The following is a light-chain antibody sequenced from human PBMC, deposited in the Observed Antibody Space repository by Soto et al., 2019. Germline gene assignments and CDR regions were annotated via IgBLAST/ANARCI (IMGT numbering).Light chain of an antibody. CDR2: DVN. CDR3: TSYASGSSHVV. J-gene: IGLJ2*01. Sequence: QSALTQPASVSGSPGQSITLSCTGTSSDIGGYDYVYWYQRHPGKAPKLIIYDVNNRPSGVYNRFSGSKSGNTASLTISGLQAEDEADYYCTSYASGSSHVVFGGGTKVTVL. CDR1: SSDIGGYDY. V-gene: IGLV2-14*01.